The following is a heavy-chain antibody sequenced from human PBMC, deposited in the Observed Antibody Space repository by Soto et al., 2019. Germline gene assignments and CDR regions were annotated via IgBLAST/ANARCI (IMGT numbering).Heavy chain of an antibody. CDR3: ARGPGHGGSYFDH. V-gene: IGHV3-74*03. Sequence: EVQLVESGGGLVQPGGSLRLSCVASGFTLSSYWMYWVRQVPGKGLLWVSRISTDGSKTEYADSVKGRFTISRDNAKSAMYLQMDSLRVEDMGVYYCARGPGHGGSYFDHWGQGTLVTVSS. CDR2: ISTDGSKT. CDR1: GFTLSSYW. J-gene: IGHJ4*02. D-gene: IGHD5-12*01.